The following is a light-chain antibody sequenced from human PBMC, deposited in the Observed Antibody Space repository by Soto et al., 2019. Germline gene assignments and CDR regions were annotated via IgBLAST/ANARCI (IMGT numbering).Light chain of an antibody. J-gene: IGKJ5*01. CDR1: QSVNNFY. CDR3: QQRRNWPPGIT. Sequence: EIVLTQSPGTLSLSPGARAPLSCRARQSVNNFYLAWFQQKPGQAPRLLIYGASTRATGIPDRFSGSGSGTDFTLTITRLEPEDFAVYYCQQRRNWPPGITFGQGTRLEIK. CDR2: GAS. V-gene: IGKV3D-20*02.